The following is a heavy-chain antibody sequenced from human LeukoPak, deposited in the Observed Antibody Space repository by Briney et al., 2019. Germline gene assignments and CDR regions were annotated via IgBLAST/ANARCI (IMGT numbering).Heavy chain of an antibody. V-gene: IGHV4-31*03. CDR1: GCSISSGGYY. CDR2: IYYSGST. D-gene: IGHD5-24*01. Sequence: SETLSLTCTVSGCSISSGGYYWSWIRQQPGKGLEWIGYIYYSGSTYYNPSLKSRVTISVDTSKNQFSLKLSSVTAADTAVYYCARVGRDGYNPYYFDYWGQGTLVTVSS. J-gene: IGHJ4*02. CDR3: ARVGRDGYNPYYFDY.